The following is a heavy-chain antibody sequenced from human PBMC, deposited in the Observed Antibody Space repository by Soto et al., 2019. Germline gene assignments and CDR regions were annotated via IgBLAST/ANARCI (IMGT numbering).Heavy chain of an antibody. CDR1: GGTFSSYA. V-gene: IGHV1-69*01. D-gene: IGHD1-20*01. J-gene: IGHJ6*02. CDR2: IIPIFGTA. Sequence: QVQLVQSGAEVKKPGSSVKVSCKASGGTFSSYAISWVRQAPGQGLEWMGGIIPIFGTANYAQKFQGRVTITADESTSTAYMELSSLRSEDTAVYYCARDLTLSTGXXXXXGSSEGYYYGMDVWGQGTTVTVSS. CDR3: ARDLTLSTGXXXXXGSSEGYYYGMDV.